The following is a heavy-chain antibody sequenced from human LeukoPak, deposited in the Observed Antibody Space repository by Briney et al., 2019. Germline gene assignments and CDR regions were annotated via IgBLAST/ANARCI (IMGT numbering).Heavy chain of an antibody. V-gene: IGHV4-59*01. Sequence: SETLSLTCTVSGGSISSYYWSWIRQPPGKGLEWIGYINYSGSTNYNPSLKSRVTISVDTSKNQFSLKLSSVTAADTAVYYCARGGLYNLNYSDYYYYYMDVWGKGTTVTVSS. CDR3: ARGGLYNLNYSDYYYYYMDV. CDR2: INYSGST. D-gene: IGHD1-7*01. CDR1: GGSISSYY. J-gene: IGHJ6*03.